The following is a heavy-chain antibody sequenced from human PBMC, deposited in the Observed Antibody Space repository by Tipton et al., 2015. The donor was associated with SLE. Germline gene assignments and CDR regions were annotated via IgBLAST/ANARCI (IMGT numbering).Heavy chain of an antibody. CDR2: SHQSGTT. CDR3: VRLELPATKADY. J-gene: IGHJ4*02. Sequence: TLSLTCTVSGGSINTNTYYWSWIRQPPGKGLEWIGESHQSGTTNYHPSFKSRVTISVDTSKNQFSLRLSSVTAADTAVYYCVRLELPATKADYWGPGTLVTVSS. V-gene: IGHV4-39*01. D-gene: IGHD5-24*01. CDR1: GGSINTNTYY.